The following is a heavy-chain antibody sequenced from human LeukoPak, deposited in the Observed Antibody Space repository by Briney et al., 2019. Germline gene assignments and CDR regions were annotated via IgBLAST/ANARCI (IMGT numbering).Heavy chain of an antibody. D-gene: IGHD3-22*01. CDR3: ARDEGDYYDSSGPL. CDR1: GGSISSYY. V-gene: IGHV4-59*01. CDR2: IYYSGST. J-gene: IGHJ4*02. Sequence: SETLSLTCTVSGGSISSYYWSWIRQPPGKGLEWIGYIYYSGSTNYNPSLKSRVTISVDTSKNQFSLKLSSVTAADTAVYYCARDEGDYYDSSGPLWDQGTLVTVSS.